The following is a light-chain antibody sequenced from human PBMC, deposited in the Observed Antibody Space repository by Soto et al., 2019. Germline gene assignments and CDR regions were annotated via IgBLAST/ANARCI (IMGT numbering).Light chain of an antibody. CDR2: EVS. CDR1: SSDVGDYKS. V-gene: IGLV2-14*01. Sequence: QSALTQPASVSGSPGQSIAISCSGTSSDVGDYKSVSWYQHHPGKVPKLVIFEVSNRPSGVSNRFSGSKSGNTASLTISGLQAEDEADYYCSSYGGRYNYVFGTGTQLTVL. J-gene: IGLJ1*01. CDR3: SSYGGRYNYV.